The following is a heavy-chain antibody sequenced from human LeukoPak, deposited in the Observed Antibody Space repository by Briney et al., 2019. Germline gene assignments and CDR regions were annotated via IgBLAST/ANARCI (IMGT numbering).Heavy chain of an antibody. Sequence: SETLSLTCTVSGGSISSSSYDWGWIRQPPGKGLEWIGSIYYSGSTYYNPSLKSRVTIYVDTSKNQFSLKLSSVTAADTAVYYCARPLRHYDFWSGPFDYWGQGTLVTVSS. CDR1: GGSISSSSYD. V-gene: IGHV4-39*01. D-gene: IGHD3-3*01. CDR2: IYYSGST. CDR3: ARPLRHYDFWSGPFDY. J-gene: IGHJ4*02.